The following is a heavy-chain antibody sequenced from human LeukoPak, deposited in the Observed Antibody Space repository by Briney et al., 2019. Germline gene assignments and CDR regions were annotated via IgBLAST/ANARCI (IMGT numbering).Heavy chain of an antibody. D-gene: IGHD6-19*01. Sequence: GGSLRLSCAASGFTFTDYAMGWVRQAPGQGLEWASTISASGSTTYYADSVRGRFTISRDNSKNTLSLQMSSLRAEDTAVYYCAKARTPYNSGFDYWGQGTPVAVSS. J-gene: IGHJ4*02. V-gene: IGHV3-23*01. CDR3: AKARTPYNSGFDY. CDR2: ISASGSTT. CDR1: GFTFTDYA.